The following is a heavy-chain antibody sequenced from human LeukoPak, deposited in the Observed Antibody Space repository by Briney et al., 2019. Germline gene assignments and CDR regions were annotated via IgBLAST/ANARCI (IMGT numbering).Heavy chain of an antibody. D-gene: IGHD1-26*01. CDR3: ARACATAFDY. Sequence: GGSPRLSCAASGFTLSTYWMHWVRQAPGKGLVWVSRINSDGSTTSYADSVKGRFTISRDNAKNTLYLQMNSLRAEDTAVYYCARACATAFDYWGQGTLVTVSS. CDR1: GFTLSTYW. CDR2: INSDGSTT. V-gene: IGHV3-74*01. J-gene: IGHJ4*02.